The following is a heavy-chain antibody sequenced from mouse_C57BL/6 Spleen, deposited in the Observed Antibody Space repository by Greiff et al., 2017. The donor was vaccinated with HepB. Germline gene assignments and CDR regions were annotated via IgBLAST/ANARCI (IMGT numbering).Heavy chain of an antibody. Sequence: EVKVVESGGGLVKPGGSLKLSCAASGFTFSDYGMHWVRQAPEKGLEWVAYISSGSSTIYYADTVKGRFTISRDNAKNTLFLQRTSLRSEDTAMYYCARRDYYGSSYVTWFAYWGQGTLVTVSA. CDR3: ARRDYYGSSYVTWFAY. V-gene: IGHV5-17*01. CDR2: ISSGSSTI. CDR1: GFTFSDYG. D-gene: IGHD1-1*01. J-gene: IGHJ3*01.